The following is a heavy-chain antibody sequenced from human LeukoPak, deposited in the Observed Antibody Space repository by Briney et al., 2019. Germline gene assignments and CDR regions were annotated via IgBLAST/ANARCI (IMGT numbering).Heavy chain of an antibody. CDR2: VNTDGSST. D-gene: IGHD2-2*01. CDR1: GFTFSSYW. Sequence: GESLRLSCAASGFTFSSYWMYWVRQAPGKGLVWVSRVNTDGSSTSYADSVKGRFTISRDNAKNSLYLQMNSLRAEDTAVYYCARDWGEVVPAAMMEDDAFDIWGQGTMVTVSS. V-gene: IGHV3-74*01. CDR3: ARDWGEVVPAAMMEDDAFDI. J-gene: IGHJ3*02.